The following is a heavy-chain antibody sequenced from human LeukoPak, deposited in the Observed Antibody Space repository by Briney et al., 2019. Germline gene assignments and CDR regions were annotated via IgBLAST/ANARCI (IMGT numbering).Heavy chain of an antibody. J-gene: IGHJ4*02. Sequence: SETLSLTCTVSGGSISSSSYYWGWIRQPPGKGLEWIGSIYYSGSTYYNPSPKSRVTISVDTSKNQFSLKLSSVTAADTAVYYCARTLRLLWFGESVKNYYFDYWGQGTLVTVSS. CDR1: GGSISSSSYY. D-gene: IGHD3-10*01. CDR2: IYYSGST. V-gene: IGHV4-39*07. CDR3: ARTLRLLWFGESVKNYYFDY.